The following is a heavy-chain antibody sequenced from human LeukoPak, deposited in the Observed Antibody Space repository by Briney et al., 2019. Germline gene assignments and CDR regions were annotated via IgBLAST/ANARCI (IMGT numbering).Heavy chain of an antibody. Sequence: PSETLSLTCTVSGGSISSPDYYWSWIRQPPGKGLEWIGYIYYSGSTYYNPSLKSRVTISIDTSKNQFSLKLSSVTAADTAVYFCARVGYCSGGSCRFSYFDYWGQGSLVTVSS. D-gene: IGHD2-15*01. J-gene: IGHJ4*02. CDR3: ARVGYCSGGSCRFSYFDY. CDR2: IYYSGST. CDR1: GGSISSPDYY. V-gene: IGHV4-30-4*01.